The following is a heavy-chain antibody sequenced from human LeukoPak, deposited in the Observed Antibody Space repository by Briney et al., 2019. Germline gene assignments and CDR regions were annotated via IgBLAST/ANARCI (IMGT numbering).Heavy chain of an antibody. J-gene: IGHJ4*02. CDR1: GGSISSYY. D-gene: IGHD4-17*01. V-gene: IGHV4-59*01. CDR3: ARTERNYGDYQGFDY. Sequence: SETLSLTCTVSGGSISSYYWSWIRQPPGKGLEWIGYIYYSGSTNYNPSLKSRVTISVDTSKNQFSLKLSSVTAADTAVYYRARTERNYGDYQGFDYWGQGTLVTVSS. CDR2: IYYSGST.